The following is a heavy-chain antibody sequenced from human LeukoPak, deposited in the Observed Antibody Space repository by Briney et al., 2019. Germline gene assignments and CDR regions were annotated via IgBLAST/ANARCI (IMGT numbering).Heavy chain of an antibody. V-gene: IGHV3-30*18. CDR1: GFTFSSYG. Sequence: PGGSLRLSCAASGFTFSSYGMHWVRRAPGKGLEWVAVISYDGSNKYYADSVKGRFTISRDNSKNTLYLQMNSLRAEDTAVYYCAKGLYGSGSYFYYYGMDVWGQGTTVTVSS. CDR2: ISYDGSNK. D-gene: IGHD3-10*01. J-gene: IGHJ6*02. CDR3: AKGLYGSGSYFYYYGMDV.